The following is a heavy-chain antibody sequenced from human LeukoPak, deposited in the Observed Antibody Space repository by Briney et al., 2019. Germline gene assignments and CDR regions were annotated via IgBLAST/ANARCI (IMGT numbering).Heavy chain of an antibody. CDR3: AKHSKKDFNAGAYYPIEIDS. Sequence: GGSLTLSCSASGFTCSTYVMSWVRQAPGKGREWGSGTTGGCGSTLYTDSVKGPFTISRDFFENTLFLQMGTLRPEDTAVYYCAKHSKKDFNAGAYYPIEIDSWGEGIMVIVSS. V-gene: IGHV3-23*01. J-gene: IGHJ4*02. D-gene: IGHD3-22*01. CDR1: GFTCSTYV. CDR2: TTGGCGST.